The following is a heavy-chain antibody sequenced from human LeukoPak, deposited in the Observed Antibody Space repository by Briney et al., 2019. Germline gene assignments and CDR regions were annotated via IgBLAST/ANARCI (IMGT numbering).Heavy chain of an antibody. CDR3: AADGEYAFLI. CDR1: GLTFHNTW. Sequence: GGSLRLSCAASGLTFHNTWMHWIRQAPGKGLVWVSRIKGDGITTTYADSVKGRFTISRDNAKNTLYLQMNSLRAEDTAVYYCAADGEYAFLIWGQGTMVTVSS. J-gene: IGHJ3*02. CDR2: IKGDGITT. V-gene: IGHV3-74*01. D-gene: IGHD2/OR15-2a*01.